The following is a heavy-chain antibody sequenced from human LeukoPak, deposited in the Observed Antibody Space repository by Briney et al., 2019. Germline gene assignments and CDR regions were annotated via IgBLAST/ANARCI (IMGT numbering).Heavy chain of an antibody. CDR1: GYTFTGYY. CDR3: ARDGIAVADDY. Sequence: GASVKVSCKASGYTFTGYYMHWVRQAPGQGLEWMGWINTNTGNPTYAQGFTGRFVFSLDTSVSTAYLQISSLKAEDTAVYYCARDGIAVADDYWGQGTLVTVSS. J-gene: IGHJ4*02. CDR2: INTNTGNP. D-gene: IGHD6-19*01. V-gene: IGHV7-4-1*02.